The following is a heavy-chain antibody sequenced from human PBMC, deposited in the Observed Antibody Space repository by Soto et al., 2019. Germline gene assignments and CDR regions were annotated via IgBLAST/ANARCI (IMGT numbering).Heavy chain of an antibody. D-gene: IGHD1-1*01. CDR3: ASCSRRCPTKRYYYGMDV. Sequence: QVQLVQSGAEVKKPGSSVKVSCKASGGTFSSYAISWVRQAPGQGLEWMGGIIPILGTANYAQKFQGRVTITADKSTSTAYMELSSLRSEDTAVYYCASCSRRCPTKRYYYGMDVWGQGTTVTVSS. J-gene: IGHJ6*02. V-gene: IGHV1-69*06. CDR2: IIPILGTA. CDR1: GGTFSSYA.